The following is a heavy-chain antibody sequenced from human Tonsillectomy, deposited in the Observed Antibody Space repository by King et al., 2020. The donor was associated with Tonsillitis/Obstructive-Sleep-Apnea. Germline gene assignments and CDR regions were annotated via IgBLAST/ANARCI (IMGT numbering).Heavy chain of an antibody. J-gene: IGHJ4*02. D-gene: IGHD3-3*01. Sequence: VQLVESGGGSVQPGGSLRLFCAASGFTFSNHVMSWVRQAPGKGLEWISSVSVRGGSTLYADSVKGRFTISRDNSKNTLYLQMDSLRVDDTAVYYCAKGPPDFWGLFDYWGQGTVVTVYS. CDR1: GFTFSNHV. CDR2: VSVRGGST. V-gene: IGHV3-23*04. CDR3: AKGPPDFWGLFDY.